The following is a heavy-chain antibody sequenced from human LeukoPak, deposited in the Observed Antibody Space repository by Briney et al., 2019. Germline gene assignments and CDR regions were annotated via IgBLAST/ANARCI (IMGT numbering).Heavy chain of an antibody. CDR2: IWHDASHT. D-gene: IGHD3-10*01. CDR1: GFTFSSYA. Sequence: GGSLRLSCAASGFTFSSYAMSWVRQAPGKGLEWVALIWHDASHTFYTDSVKGRFTISRDNSKNTVYLQMNSLGGEDTAVYYCAREIFGSGSYTDYWGQGTLVTVSS. J-gene: IGHJ4*02. CDR3: AREIFGSGSYTDY. V-gene: IGHV3-33*08.